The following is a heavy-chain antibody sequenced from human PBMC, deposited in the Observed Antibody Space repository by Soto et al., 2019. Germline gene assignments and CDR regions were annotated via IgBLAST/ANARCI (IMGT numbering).Heavy chain of an antibody. CDR1: GFIASSYS. J-gene: IGHJ6*02. V-gene: IGHV3-30*04. D-gene: IGHD2-2*02. CDR2: ISYDGAKK. CDR3: AQGIPDYYYGMDV. Sequence: GGSLRPAWAVSGFIASSYSMHWVRHAPGKGLEWVALISYDGAKKDHADSVKGRFSVSRDNSKNTPYLQTNSLRPEGTAVYYCAQGIPDYYYGMDVWGQGTTVTVSS.